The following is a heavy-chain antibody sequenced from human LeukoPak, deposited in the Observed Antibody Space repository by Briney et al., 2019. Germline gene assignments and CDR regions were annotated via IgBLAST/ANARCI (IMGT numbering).Heavy chain of an antibody. Sequence: ASVKVSCKVSGYTLTELSMHWVRQAPGKGLEWMGGFDPEDGETIYAQKFQGRVTMTEDTSTDTAYMELSSLRSEDTAVYYCATAGGRAAAAGAYYYGMVVWGQGTTVTVSS. CDR3: ATAGGRAAAAGAYYYGMVV. CDR2: FDPEDGET. CDR1: GYTLTELS. J-gene: IGHJ6*02. V-gene: IGHV1-24*01. D-gene: IGHD6-25*01.